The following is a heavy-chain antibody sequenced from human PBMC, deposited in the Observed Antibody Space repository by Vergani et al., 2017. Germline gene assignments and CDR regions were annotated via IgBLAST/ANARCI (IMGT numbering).Heavy chain of an antibody. Sequence: QVQLQESGPGLVKPSETLSLTCTVPGGPISSYYWSWIRQPPGKGLEWIGYIYYSGSTNYNPSLKSRVTISVATSKNQFSLKLSSVTAADTAVYYCARAPYYYYGMDVWGQGTTVTVSS. V-gene: IGHV4-59*01. CDR1: GGPISSYY. CDR2: IYYSGST. J-gene: IGHJ6*02. CDR3: ARAPYYYYGMDV.